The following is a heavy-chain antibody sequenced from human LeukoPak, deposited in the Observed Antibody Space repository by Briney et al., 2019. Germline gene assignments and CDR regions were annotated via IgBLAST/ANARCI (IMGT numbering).Heavy chain of an antibody. D-gene: IGHD2-2*01. CDR1: GYTFTGYY. CDR2: INPNSGGT. V-gene: IGHV1-2*02. CDR3: AREMRYCSSTSCPAGFDYYYGMDV. Sequence: ASVKVSSKASGYTFTGYYMHWVRQAPGQGLEWMGWINPNSGGTNYAQKFQGRVTMTRDTSISTAYMELSRLRSDDTAVYYCAREMRYCSSTSCPAGFDYYYGMDVWGQGTTVTVSS. J-gene: IGHJ6*02.